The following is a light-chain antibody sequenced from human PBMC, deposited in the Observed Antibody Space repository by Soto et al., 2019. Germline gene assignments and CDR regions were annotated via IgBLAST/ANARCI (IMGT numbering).Light chain of an antibody. CDR2: RND. J-gene: IGLJ2*01. CDR1: SSNIGNSY. CDR3: ASWDDRSVV. Sequence: QSVLTQPPSASGTPGQRVTISCSGSSSNIGNSYVSWYQHLPGTAPKLLIYRNDQRPSGVPDRFSGSRSGTSASLAISGLRSEDEAYYYWASWDDRSVVFGGGTKVTVL. V-gene: IGLV1-47*01.